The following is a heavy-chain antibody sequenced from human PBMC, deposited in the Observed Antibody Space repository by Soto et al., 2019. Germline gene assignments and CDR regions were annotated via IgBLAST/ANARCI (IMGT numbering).Heavy chain of an antibody. CDR2: ISGSEDNI. CDR1: GFHFSNYY. CDR3: AKDRKYYYDSSGYPPL. J-gene: IGHJ4*02. D-gene: IGHD3-22*01. V-gene: IGHV3-23*01. Sequence: PGESLKISCVASGFHFSNYYMDWVRQAPGKGLEWVAVISGSEDNIHYADSVKGRFTISRDNSKNTLYLQMNSLRAEDTAVYYCAKDRKYYYDSSGYPPLWGQGTLVTVSS.